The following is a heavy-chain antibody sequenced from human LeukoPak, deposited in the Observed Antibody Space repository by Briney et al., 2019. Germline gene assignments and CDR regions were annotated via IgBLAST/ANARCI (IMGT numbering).Heavy chain of an antibody. CDR3: ARILGPDWFDP. Sequence: SVTVSFKASGGTFISYVISWVRQAPGQGGEWMGGIIPIFGTANYAQKFQGRVTITADKSTSTAYMELSSLRSEDTAVYYCARILGPDWFDPWGQGTLVTVSS. J-gene: IGHJ5*02. V-gene: IGHV1-69*06. D-gene: IGHD7-27*01. CDR2: IIPIFGTA. CDR1: GGTFISYV.